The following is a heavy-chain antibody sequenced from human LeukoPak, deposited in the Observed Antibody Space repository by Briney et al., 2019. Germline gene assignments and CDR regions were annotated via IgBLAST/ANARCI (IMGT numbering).Heavy chain of an antibody. CDR1: GFTFSFYW. Sequence: GGSLRLSFAASGFTFSFYWMHWVRQAPGKGLVWVSRVKYDGSTTTYADSVKGRFTISRDNAKNILYLQMNSLRVEDTAVYYCARDLDWLLFDYWGQGTLVTVSS. J-gene: IGHJ4*02. CDR3: ARDLDWLLFDY. V-gene: IGHV3-74*01. CDR2: VKYDGSTT. D-gene: IGHD3-9*01.